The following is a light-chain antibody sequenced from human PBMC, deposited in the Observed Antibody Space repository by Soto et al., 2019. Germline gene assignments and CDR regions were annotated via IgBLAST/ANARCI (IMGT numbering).Light chain of an antibody. CDR1: QTVSSTY. CDR2: GAS. CDR3: QQYGSSPQT. Sequence: EIVLTQSPGTLSLSPGERATLSCRASQTVSSTYLAWYQQKPGQAPRLLIYGASSRATGIPDRFSGSGSGTGFSLTISRLEPEGFAVYYCQQYGSSPQTFGQGTTVEIK. V-gene: IGKV3-20*01. J-gene: IGKJ1*01.